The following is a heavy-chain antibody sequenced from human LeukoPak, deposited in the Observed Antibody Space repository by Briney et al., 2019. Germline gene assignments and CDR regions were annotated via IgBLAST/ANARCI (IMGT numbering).Heavy chain of an antibody. CDR2: IGSSSSYI. CDR3: ARDYGDYVGGNWFDP. V-gene: IGHV3-21*01. CDR1: GFTFSSYS. J-gene: IGHJ5*02. D-gene: IGHD4-17*01. Sequence: GGSLRLSCAASGFTFSSYSMNWVRQAPGKGLEWVSSIGSSSSYIYYADSVKGRFTISRDNAKNSLYLQMNSLRAEDTAVYYCARDYGDYVGGNWFDPWGQGALVTVSS.